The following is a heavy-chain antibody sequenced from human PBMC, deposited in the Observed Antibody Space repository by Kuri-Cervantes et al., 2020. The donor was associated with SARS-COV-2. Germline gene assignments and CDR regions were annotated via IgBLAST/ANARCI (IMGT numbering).Heavy chain of an antibody. CDR3: ASGYSSGSHYYYYMDV. V-gene: IGHV1-69*05. CDR1: GGTFSSYA. CDR2: IIPIFGTA. J-gene: IGHJ6*03. D-gene: IGHD6-19*01. Sequence: SVKVSCKASGGTFSSYAISWVRQAPGQGLEWIGGIIPIFGTANYAQKFQGRVTITTDESTSTAYMELSSLRSEDTAVYYCASGYSSGSHYYYYMDVWGKGTTVTVSS.